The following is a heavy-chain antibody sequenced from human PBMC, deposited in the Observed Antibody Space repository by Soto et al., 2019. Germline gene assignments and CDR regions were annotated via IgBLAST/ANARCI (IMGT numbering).Heavy chain of an antibody. CDR2: VYPDDSDT. D-gene: IGHD2-15*01. V-gene: IGHV5-51*01. CDR1: GYIFASYW. Sequence: GESLKISCKASGYIFASYWIDWVRQMPGKGLEWMGIVYPDDSDTRYSRPFEGQVSISADKSINTAYLQWSSLKASDTAIYYCARPFGGYCRPDTTHFDYWGQGTLVTVSS. CDR3: ARPFGGYCRPDTTHFDY. J-gene: IGHJ4*02.